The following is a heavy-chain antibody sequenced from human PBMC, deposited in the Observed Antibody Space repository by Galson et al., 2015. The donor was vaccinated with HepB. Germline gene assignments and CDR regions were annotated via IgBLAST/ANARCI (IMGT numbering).Heavy chain of an antibody. CDR2: IIPIFGTA. CDR1: GGTFSSYA. Sequence: SCKASGGTFSSYAISWVRQAPGQGLEWMGGIIPIFGTANYAQKFQGRVTITADKSTSTAYMELSSLRSEDTAVYYCARDQKGGSTHNYWGQGTLVTVSS. V-gene: IGHV1-69*06. J-gene: IGHJ4*02. D-gene: IGHD2-15*01. CDR3: ARDQKGGSTHNY.